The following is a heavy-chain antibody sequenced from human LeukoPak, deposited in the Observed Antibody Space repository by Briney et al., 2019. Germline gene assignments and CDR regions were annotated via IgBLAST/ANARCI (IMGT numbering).Heavy chain of an antibody. J-gene: IGHJ4*01. D-gene: IGHD3-22*01. V-gene: IGHV4-39*07. Sequence: SETLSLTCTVSGGSVSSSSYYWGWIRQPPGKGLEWIGSIYYSGSTYYNPSLKSRVTISVDTSNNQFSLKLSSVTAADTAVYYCARGPYYYDSSGNFDYWGQGILVTVST. CDR2: IYYSGST. CDR3: ARGPYYYDSSGNFDY. CDR1: GGSVSSSSYY.